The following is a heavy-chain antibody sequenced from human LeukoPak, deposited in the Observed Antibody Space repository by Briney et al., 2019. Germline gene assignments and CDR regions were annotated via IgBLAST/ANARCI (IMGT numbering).Heavy chain of an antibody. J-gene: IGHJ4*02. CDR2: IKEDGSEK. V-gene: IGHV3-7*01. Sequence: GGSLRLSCAPSGFNFSSYSMNWVRQAPGKGLEWVANIKEDGSEKDYVDSVKGRFTISRDNAKNSLYLQMDSLRAEDTAVYYCARDRIGGEEYWGQGTLVTVSS. CDR3: ARDRIGGEEY. D-gene: IGHD3-16*01. CDR1: GFNFSSYS.